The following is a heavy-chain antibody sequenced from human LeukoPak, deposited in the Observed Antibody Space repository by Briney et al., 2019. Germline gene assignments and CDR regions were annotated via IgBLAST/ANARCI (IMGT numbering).Heavy chain of an antibody. J-gene: IGHJ4*02. CDR3: ARVRGFSGYYYFDY. D-gene: IGHD3-22*01. V-gene: IGHV3-30-3*01. CDR1: GFTFSSYA. CDR2: ISYDGSNK. Sequence: PGGSLRLSCAASGFTFSSYAMHWVRQAPGKGLEWVAVISYDGSNKYYADSVKGRFTISRDNSKNTLYLQMNSLRAEDTAVYYCARVRGFSGYYYFDYWGQGTLVTVSP.